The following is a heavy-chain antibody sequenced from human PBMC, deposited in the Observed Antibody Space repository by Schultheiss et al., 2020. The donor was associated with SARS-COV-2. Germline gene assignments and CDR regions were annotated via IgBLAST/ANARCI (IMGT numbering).Heavy chain of an antibody. J-gene: IGHJ3*02. CDR2: ISGSGGST. V-gene: IGHV3-23*01. D-gene: IGHD3-22*01. Sequence: GGSLRLSCAASGFTFSNAWMSWVRQAPGKGLEWVSAISGSGGSTYYADSVKGRFTISRDNSKNTLYLQMNSLRAEDTAVYYCARDTNYYDSSGYYPDAFDIWGQGTMVTVSS. CDR1: GFTFSNAW. CDR3: ARDTNYYDSSGYYPDAFDI.